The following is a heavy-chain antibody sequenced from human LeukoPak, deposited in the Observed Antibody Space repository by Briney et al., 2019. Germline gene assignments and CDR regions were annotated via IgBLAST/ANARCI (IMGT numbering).Heavy chain of an antibody. CDR2: IHLDGSEK. CDR1: GFSFNSYW. D-gene: IGHD6-19*01. CDR3: ARRGGWYDACFDH. J-gene: IGHJ4*02. Sequence: GGSLRLSCAASGFSFNSYWMSWVRQAPGKGPEWVANIHLDGSEKYYVDSVEGRFTISRDNAKNSVYLEMNSLRAEDTAVYYCARRGGWYDACFDHWGQGSLVTVSS. V-gene: IGHV3-7*03.